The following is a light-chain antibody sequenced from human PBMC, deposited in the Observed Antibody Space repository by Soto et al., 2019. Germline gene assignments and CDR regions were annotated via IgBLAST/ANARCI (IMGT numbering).Light chain of an antibody. J-gene: IGKJ5*01. V-gene: IGKV3-11*01. CDR3: QQRSNWPIT. CDR2: DAS. Sequence: EIVLTQSPATLSLSPGERATLSCRASQSVSSYFAWYQQKPGRAPRLLIYDASSRATAIPARFIGSGSGTDFTLTISSLEPEDFAVYYCQQRSNWPITFGQGTRLEIK. CDR1: QSVSSY.